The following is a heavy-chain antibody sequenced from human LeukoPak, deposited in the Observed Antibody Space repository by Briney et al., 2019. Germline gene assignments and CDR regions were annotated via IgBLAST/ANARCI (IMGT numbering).Heavy chain of an antibody. V-gene: IGHV3-23*01. CDR2: ISGSGGST. J-gene: IGHJ4*02. CDR1: GFTFSSYA. D-gene: IGHD3-9*01. CDR3: AKEKNPENYDILTSGEFDY. Sequence: GGSLRLSCAASGFTFSSYAMSWVRQAPGKGLEWVSAISGSGGSTYYADSVKGRLTISRDNSKNTLYLQMNSLRAEDTAVYYCAKEKNPENYDILTSGEFDYWGQGTLVTVSS.